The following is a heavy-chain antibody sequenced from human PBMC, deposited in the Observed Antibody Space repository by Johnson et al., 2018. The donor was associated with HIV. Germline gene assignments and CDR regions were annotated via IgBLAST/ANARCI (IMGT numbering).Heavy chain of an antibody. CDR1: GFTFSSYA. CDR3: ARGPLLWRAFDI. CDR2: VSFDGINK. D-gene: IGHD3-10*01. V-gene: IGHV3-30*14. Sequence: QVQLVESGGGLVQPGGSLRLSCAASGFTFSSYAIHWVRQAPGKGLEWVALVSFDGINKYYADSVKGRFTISRDNSKNTLYLQMNSLRAEDTAVYYCARGPLLWRAFDIWGQGTMVSVSS. J-gene: IGHJ3*02.